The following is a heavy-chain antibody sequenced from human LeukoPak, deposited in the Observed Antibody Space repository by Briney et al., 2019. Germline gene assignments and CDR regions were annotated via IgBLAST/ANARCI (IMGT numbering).Heavy chain of an antibody. J-gene: IGHJ6*02. Sequence: ASVKVSCKASGGTFSSYAISWVRQATGQGLEWMGWMNPNSGNTGYAQKFQGRVTMTRNTSISTAYMELSSLRSEDTAVYYCARGGEIFGVATIYYYGMDVWGQGTTVTVSS. CDR1: GGTFSSYA. D-gene: IGHD3-3*01. V-gene: IGHV1-8*02. CDR3: ARGGEIFGVATIYYYGMDV. CDR2: MNPNSGNT.